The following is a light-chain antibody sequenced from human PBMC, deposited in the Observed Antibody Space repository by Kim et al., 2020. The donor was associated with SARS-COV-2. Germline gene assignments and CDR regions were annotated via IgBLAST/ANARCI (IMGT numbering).Light chain of an antibody. CDR3: AAWDDGLKSRM. CDR2: TVS. V-gene: IGLV1-44*01. Sequence: GQSVTISCFGSSTSIGRNYVSWYQHHPGTAPKLLIHTVSERPSGVPDRFSGAKSGTSASLAISGLQSEDEADYYCAAWDDGLKSRMFGGGTRVTVL. J-gene: IGLJ3*02. CDR1: STSIGRNY.